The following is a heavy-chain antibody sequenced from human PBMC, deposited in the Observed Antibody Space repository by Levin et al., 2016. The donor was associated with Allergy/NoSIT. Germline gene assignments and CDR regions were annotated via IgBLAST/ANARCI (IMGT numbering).Heavy chain of an antibody. CDR2: ISSSGSTI. Sequence: VRQMPGKGAGSGVSYISSSGSTIYYADSVKGRFTISRDNAKNSLYLQMNSLRAEDTAVYYCARDSGDILTGNYYYYMDVWGKGTTVTVSS. J-gene: IGHJ6*03. V-gene: IGHV3-11*01. CDR3: ARDSGDILTGNYYYYMDV. D-gene: IGHD3-9*01.